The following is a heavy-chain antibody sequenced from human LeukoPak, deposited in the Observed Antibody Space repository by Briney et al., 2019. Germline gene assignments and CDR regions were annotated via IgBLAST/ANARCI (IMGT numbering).Heavy chain of an antibody. Sequence: SQTLSLTCTVSGGSISSGSYYWSWLRQPAGKGLEWIGRIYTSGSTKSNPSLKSRVTISVDTSKNQFSLKLSSVTAADTAVYYCASGRDGYDWDFVNYWGQGTLVTVSS. J-gene: IGHJ4*02. CDR3: ASGRDGYDWDFVNY. CDR2: IYTSGST. D-gene: IGHD5-24*01. V-gene: IGHV4-61*02. CDR1: GGSISSGSYY.